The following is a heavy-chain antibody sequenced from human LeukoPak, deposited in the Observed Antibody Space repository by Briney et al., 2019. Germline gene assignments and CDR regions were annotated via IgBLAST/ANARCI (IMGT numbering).Heavy chain of an antibody. CDR1: GYTFTSYD. CDR2: MNPNSGNT. V-gene: IGHV1-8*01. D-gene: IGHD3-3*01. CDR3: ARGDSMRFLEWFSSRALDP. Sequence: ASVKVSCKASGYTFTSYDINWVRQATGQGLEWMGWMNPNSGNTGCAQKFQGRVTRTRNTSISTAYMELSSLRSEDTTVYYCARGDSMRFLEWFSSRALDPWGQGTLVTVSS. J-gene: IGHJ5*02.